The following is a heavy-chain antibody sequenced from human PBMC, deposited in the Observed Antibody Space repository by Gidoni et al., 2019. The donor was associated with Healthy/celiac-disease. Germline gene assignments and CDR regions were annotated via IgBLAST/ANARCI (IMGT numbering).Heavy chain of an antibody. CDR2: ISGSGGST. D-gene: IGHD6-19*01. Sequence: EVQLLASGGGLVQPGGSLRLSCAASGFTFSSYAMSWVRQAPGKGLGWVTAISGSGGSTYYADSVKGRFTISRDNSKKTLYLQMNSLRAEDKAVYYCAKDNQQWLAWFDPWGQGTLVTVSS. V-gene: IGHV3-23*01. CDR1: GFTFSSYA. J-gene: IGHJ5*02. CDR3: AKDNQQWLAWFDP.